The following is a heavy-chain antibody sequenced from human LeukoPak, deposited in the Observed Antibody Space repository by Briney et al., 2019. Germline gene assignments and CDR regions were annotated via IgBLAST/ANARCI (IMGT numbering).Heavy chain of an antibody. D-gene: IGHD6-6*01. CDR1: GGSISSYY. V-gene: IGHV4-59*08. CDR2: IYYSGST. CDR3: ARRTSIAARRDAFDI. Sequence: SETLSLTCTVSGGSISSYYWSWIGQPPGKGLEWIGYIYYSGSTNYNPSLKSRVTISVDTSKNQFSLKLSSVTAADTAVYYCARRTSIAARRDAFDIWGQGTMVTVSS. J-gene: IGHJ3*02.